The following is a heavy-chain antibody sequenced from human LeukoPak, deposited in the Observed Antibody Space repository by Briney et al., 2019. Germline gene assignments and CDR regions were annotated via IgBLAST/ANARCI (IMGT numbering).Heavy chain of an antibody. D-gene: IGHD4-17*01. CDR3: ARAPYGDYGDYYGMDV. CDR1: GGSITSGDYH. CDR2: IYHSGST. Sequence: SETLSLTCTVSGGSITSGDYHWSWIRQYPGKGLEWIGYIYHSGSTYYNPSLKSRLTISVDTSKNQFSLKLSSLTAADTAVYTCARAPYGDYGDYYGMDVWGQGTTVTVSS. J-gene: IGHJ6*02. V-gene: IGHV4-31*03.